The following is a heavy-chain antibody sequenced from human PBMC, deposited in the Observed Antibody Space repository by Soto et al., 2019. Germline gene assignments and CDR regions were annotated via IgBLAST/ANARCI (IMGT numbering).Heavy chain of an antibody. CDR2: IKSKTDGGTT. V-gene: IGHV3-15*07. CDR3: TTPPAYCGGDYYLTAFDI. Sequence: GGSLRLSCAASGFTFSNAWMNWVRQAPGKGLEWVGRIKSKTDGGTTDYAAPVKGRFTISRDDSKNTLYLQMNSLKTEDTAVYYCTTPPAYCGGDYYLTAFDIWGQGTMVTVSS. CDR1: GFTFSNAW. J-gene: IGHJ3*02. D-gene: IGHD2-21*02.